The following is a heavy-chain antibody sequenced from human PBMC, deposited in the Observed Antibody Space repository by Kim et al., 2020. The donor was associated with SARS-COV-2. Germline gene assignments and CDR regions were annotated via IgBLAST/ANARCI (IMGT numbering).Heavy chain of an antibody. CDR3: ASSVTSDPFFQH. Sequence: GGSLRLSCAASGFTVSDNYMSWVRQAPGKGLEWVSVIYSGGTTYYVDSVKGRFTISRDKSKNTLFLQMNTLRVEDTAVYYCASSVTSDPFFQHWGQGTLVTVSS. V-gene: IGHV3-53*01. J-gene: IGHJ1*01. CDR1: GFTVSDNY. CDR2: IYSGGTT.